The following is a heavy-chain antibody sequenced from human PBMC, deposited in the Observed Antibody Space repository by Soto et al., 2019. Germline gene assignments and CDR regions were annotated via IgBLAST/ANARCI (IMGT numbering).Heavy chain of an antibody. CDR2: ISYDGSNK. CDR3: AKRDIAAAGIDY. J-gene: IGHJ4*02. V-gene: IGHV3-30*18. Sequence: QVQLVESGGGVVQPGRSLRLSCAASGCTFSSYGMHWVRQAPGKGLEWVAVISYDGSNKYYADSVKGRFTISRDNSKNTLYLQMNSLRAEDTAVYYCAKRDIAAAGIDYWGQGTLVTVSS. D-gene: IGHD6-13*01. CDR1: GCTFSSYG.